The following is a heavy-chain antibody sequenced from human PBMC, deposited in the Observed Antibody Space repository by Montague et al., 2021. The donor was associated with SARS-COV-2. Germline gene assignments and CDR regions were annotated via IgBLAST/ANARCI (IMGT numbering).Heavy chain of an antibody. CDR1: GFTFSSYS. CDR3: ARDRDSSGWFDY. V-gene: IGHV3-21*01. J-gene: IGHJ4*02. Sequence: SLRLSCAAPGFTFSSYSMNWVRQAPGKGLEWVSSISSSSSYIYYADSVKGRFTISRDNAKNSLYLQMNSLRAEDTAVYYCARDRDSSGWFDYWGQGTLVTVPS. CDR2: ISSSSSYI. D-gene: IGHD6-19*01.